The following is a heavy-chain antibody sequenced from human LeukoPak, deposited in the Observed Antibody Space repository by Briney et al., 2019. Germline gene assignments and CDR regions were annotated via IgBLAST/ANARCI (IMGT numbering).Heavy chain of an antibody. CDR3: ARDPIGYCSSTSCYPYGMDV. V-gene: IGHV3-33*01. J-gene: IGHJ6*02. D-gene: IGHD2-2*01. CDR1: GFTFSSYG. CDR2: IWYDGSNK. Sequence: GGSLRLSCAASGFTFSSYGMHWVRQAPGKGLEWVAVIWYDGSNKYHADSVKGRFTISRDNSKNTLYLQMNSLRAEDTAVYYCARDPIGYCSSTSCYPYGMDVWGQGTTVTVSS.